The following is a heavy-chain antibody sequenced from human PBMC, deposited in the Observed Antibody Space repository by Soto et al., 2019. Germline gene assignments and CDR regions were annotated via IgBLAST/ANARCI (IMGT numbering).Heavy chain of an antibody. J-gene: IGHJ6*03. CDR2: IFYSGGT. CDR3: ARTYYYGSHCYMAV. CDR1: GGSISGYY. Sequence: SETLSLTCTVSGGSISGYYWSWIRQPPGKGLEWIGYIFYSGGTNYNPSLMSRLTISVDTSKNQFSLKLRSVTAADTAVYYCARTYYYGSHCYMAVWGKGTTVPVSS. V-gene: IGHV4-59*01. D-gene: IGHD3-10*01.